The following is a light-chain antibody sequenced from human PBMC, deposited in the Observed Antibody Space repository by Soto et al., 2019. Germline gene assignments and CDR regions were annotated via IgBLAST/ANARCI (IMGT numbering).Light chain of an antibody. CDR3: MQGTHWPPN. J-gene: IGKJ3*01. CDR2: KVS. Sequence: DVVMTQSPLSLPVTLGQPASISCRSNQSLVYSDGNTYLNWFQQRPGQSPRRLIYKVSNRDSGVPDRFSGRGSGTDFTLKISRVEAEDVGVYYCMQGTHWPPNFGPGTKVDVK. V-gene: IGKV2-30*01. CDR1: QSLVYSDGNTY.